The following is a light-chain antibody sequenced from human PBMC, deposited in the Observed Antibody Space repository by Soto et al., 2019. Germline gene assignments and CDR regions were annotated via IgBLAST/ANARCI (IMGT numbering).Light chain of an antibody. Sequence: EIVMTQSPSTLSVSQGERATVSCRASQSVSNNLAWYQQKPGQAPRLLIYAASTRATGIPDRFSGSGSGTDFTLTISRLEPEDFAVYYCQQYGSSPLTFGGGTKVDIK. CDR3: QQYGSSPLT. CDR2: AAS. V-gene: IGKV3-20*01. J-gene: IGKJ4*01. CDR1: QSVSNN.